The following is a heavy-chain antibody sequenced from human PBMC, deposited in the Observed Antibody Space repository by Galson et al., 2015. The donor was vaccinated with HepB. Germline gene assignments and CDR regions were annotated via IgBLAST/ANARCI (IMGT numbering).Heavy chain of an antibody. D-gene: IGHD6-19*01. J-gene: IGHJ4*02. V-gene: IGHV3-11*01. CDR2: VSSSGSNI. CDR3: AREQRTRIAVAGTFDY. CDR1: GFTFRDYY. Sequence: SLRLSCAAAGFTFRDYYMSWIRQAPGKGLEWVSYVSSSGSNIFYADSVKGRFTISRDNAKNSLYLQIDSLRAEDTAVYYCAREQRTRIAVAGTFDYWGQGTLVTVSS.